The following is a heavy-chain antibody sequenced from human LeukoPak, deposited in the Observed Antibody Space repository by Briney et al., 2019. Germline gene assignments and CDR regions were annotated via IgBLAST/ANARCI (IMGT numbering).Heavy chain of an antibody. CDR1: GFPFSSYS. J-gene: IGHJ4*02. Sequence: PGGSLRLSCAASGFPFSSYSMTWVRQAPGKGLEWVSFISSSSSYIYYADSVKGRFTISRDNAKNSLYVQMNSLRAVDTAVYYCARKNGLDYWGQGTLVTVSS. CDR2: ISSSSSYI. V-gene: IGHV3-21*01. CDR3: ARKNGLDY.